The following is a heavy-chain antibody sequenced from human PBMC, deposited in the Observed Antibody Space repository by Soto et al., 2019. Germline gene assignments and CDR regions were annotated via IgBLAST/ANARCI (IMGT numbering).Heavy chain of an antibody. J-gene: IGHJ3*02. CDR3: ARQITIFGVVTTRLWAFDI. Sequence: PSETLSLTCTVSGGSISSYYWSWIRQPPGKGLEWIGYIYYSGSTNYNPSLKSRVTISVDTSKNQFSLKLSSVTAADTAVYYCARQITIFGVVTTRLWAFDIWGQGTMVTVSS. D-gene: IGHD3-3*01. CDR2: IYYSGST. CDR1: GGSISSYY. V-gene: IGHV4-59*08.